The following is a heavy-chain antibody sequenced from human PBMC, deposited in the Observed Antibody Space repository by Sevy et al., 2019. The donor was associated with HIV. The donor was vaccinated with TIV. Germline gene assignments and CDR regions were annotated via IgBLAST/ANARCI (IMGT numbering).Heavy chain of an antibody. V-gene: IGHV3-7*01. J-gene: IGHJ4*02. Sequence: GGSLELSFAASGFPFIKYWRSWVRRAPGKGRGWLANINKDGSEKYYVDSVKGRFTISRDNGKNSLYLQMNSLRAEDTAVYYCARETGSSHFDYWGQGTLVTVSS. CDR1: GFPFIKYW. CDR3: ARETGSSHFDY. CDR2: INKDGSEK. D-gene: IGHD3-10*01.